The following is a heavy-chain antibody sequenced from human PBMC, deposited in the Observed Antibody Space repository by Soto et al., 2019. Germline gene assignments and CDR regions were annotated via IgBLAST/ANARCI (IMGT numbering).Heavy chain of an antibody. D-gene: IGHD2-21*01. CDR1: GFTFSSCG. CDR3: VRVFATGVWFFDP. V-gene: IGHV3-64*01. CDR2: ISANGGST. J-gene: IGHJ5*02. Sequence: EVQLVESGGGLVQPGGSLRLSCVASGFTFSSCGMHWVRQSPGKGLEYVSAISANGGSTFYANSVKGRFTVSRDNSKNALYVQMGSLRVEDMAVYYCVRVFATGVWFFDPWGQGTLVTVSS.